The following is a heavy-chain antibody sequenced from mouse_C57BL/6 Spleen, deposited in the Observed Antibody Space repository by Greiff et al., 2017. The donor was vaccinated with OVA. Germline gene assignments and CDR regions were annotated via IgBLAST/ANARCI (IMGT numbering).Heavy chain of an antibody. CDR3: ARSGDYGNLDY. J-gene: IGHJ2*01. D-gene: IGHD2-1*01. CDR1: GYAFSSSW. V-gene: IGHV1-82*01. CDR2: IYPGDGDT. Sequence: VQLVESGPELVKPGASVKISCKASGYAFSSSWMNWVKQRPGKGLEWIGRIYPGDGDTNYNGKFKGKATLTADKSSSTAYMQLSSLTSEDSAVYFCARSGDYGNLDYWGQGTTLTVSS.